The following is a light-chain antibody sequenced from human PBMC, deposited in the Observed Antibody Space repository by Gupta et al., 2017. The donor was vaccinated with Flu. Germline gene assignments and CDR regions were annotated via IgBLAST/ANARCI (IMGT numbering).Light chain of an antibody. CDR1: SSNIGASYV. V-gene: IGLV1-40*01. J-gene: IGLJ3*02. Sequence: QSVLTQPTAGSGAPGHRLTISCTRSSSNIGASYVVHWYQQLPGTAPKLLIYGNSNRPSGVPDRFSGSKSGTSASLAITGLQAEDEADYYCESYDSSLSAWVFGGGTKLTVL. CDR2: GNS. CDR3: ESYDSSLSAWV.